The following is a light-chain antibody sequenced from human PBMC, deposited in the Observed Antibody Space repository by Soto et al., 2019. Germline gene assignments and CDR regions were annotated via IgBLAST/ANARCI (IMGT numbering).Light chain of an antibody. CDR2: DNN. Sequence: QSALTQPPSVSAAPGQKVTIPCSGSSSNIGNNYVSWYQQLPGTAPKLLIYDNNKRPSGIPDRFSGSKSGTSATLGITGLQTGDEADYYCGTWDSSLSADVFGTGTKLTVL. CDR3: GTWDSSLSADV. CDR1: SSNIGNNY. V-gene: IGLV1-51*01. J-gene: IGLJ1*01.